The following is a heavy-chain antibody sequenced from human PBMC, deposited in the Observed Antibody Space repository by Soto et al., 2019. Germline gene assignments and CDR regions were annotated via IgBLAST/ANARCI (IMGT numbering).Heavy chain of an antibody. Sequence: PGGSLRLSCAASGFTFTNYWMHWVRQVPGEGLMWVSRINNDGSSPVYADSVKGRFTISRDNAKNTVFLQVDSLRVEDTAVYYCVRSIEGYSYFDYWGQGSLVTV. J-gene: IGHJ4*02. CDR1: GFTFTNYW. CDR2: INNDGSSP. V-gene: IGHV3-74*01. CDR3: VRSIEGYSYFDY. D-gene: IGHD6-6*01.